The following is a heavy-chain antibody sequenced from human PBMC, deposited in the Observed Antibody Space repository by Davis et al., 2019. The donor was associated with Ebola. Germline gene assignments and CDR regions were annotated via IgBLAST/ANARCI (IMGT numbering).Heavy chain of an antibody. CDR3: ARDRGYCSSTSCYYYYYYGMDV. CDR2: ISAYNGNT. D-gene: IGHD2-2*01. CDR1: GYTFTSYG. Sequence: ASVKVSCKASGYTFTSYGISWVRQAPGQGLEWMGWISAYNGNTNYAQKLQGRVTMTTDTSTSTAYMELRSLRSDDTAVYYCARDRGYCSSTSCYYYYYYGMDVWGQGTTVTVS. V-gene: IGHV1-18*01. J-gene: IGHJ6*02.